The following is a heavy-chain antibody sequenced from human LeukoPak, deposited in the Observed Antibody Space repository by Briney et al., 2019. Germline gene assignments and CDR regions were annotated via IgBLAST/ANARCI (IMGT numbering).Heavy chain of an antibody. J-gene: IGHJ4*02. CDR1: GYSISSGYY. D-gene: IGHD3-22*01. V-gene: IGHV4-38-2*02. CDR3: ARDRYYYDSSDY. Sequence: SETLSLTCGVSGYSISSGYYWGWIRQPPGKGLEWIGSIYYSGSTYYNPSLKSRVTISVDTSKNQFSLKLSSVTAADTAVYYCARDRYYYDSSDYWGQGTLVTVSS. CDR2: IYYSGST.